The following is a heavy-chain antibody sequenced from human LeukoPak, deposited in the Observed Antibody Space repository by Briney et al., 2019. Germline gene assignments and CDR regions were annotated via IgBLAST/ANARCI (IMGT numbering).Heavy chain of an antibody. Sequence: GGSLRLSCAASGFTFSSYSMNWVRQAPGKGLEWVSSISSSSSYIYYADSVKGRFTISRDNAKNSLYLQMNSLRAEDTAVYYCARDRDGYNSRAGWFDPWGQGTLVTVSS. CDR3: ARDRDGYNSRAGWFDP. CDR2: ISSSSSYI. D-gene: IGHD5-24*01. V-gene: IGHV3-21*01. J-gene: IGHJ5*02. CDR1: GFTFSSYS.